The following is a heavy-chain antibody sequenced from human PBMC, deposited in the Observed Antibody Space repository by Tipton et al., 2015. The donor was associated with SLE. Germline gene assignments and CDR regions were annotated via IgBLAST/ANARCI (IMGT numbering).Heavy chain of an antibody. CDR2: IYHSGST. J-gene: IGHJ4*02. V-gene: IGHV4-38-2*02. Sequence: TLSLTCTVSGYSISSGYYWGWIRQPPGKGLEWIGSIYHSGSTNYNPSLKSRVTISVDTSKNQFSLKLSSVTAADTAVYYCAREGGLEQLAYFDYWGQGTLVTVSS. CDR1: GYSISSGYY. D-gene: IGHD6-6*01. CDR3: AREGGLEQLAYFDY.